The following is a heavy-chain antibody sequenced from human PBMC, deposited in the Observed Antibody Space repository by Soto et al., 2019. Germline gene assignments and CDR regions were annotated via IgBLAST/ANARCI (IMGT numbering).Heavy chain of an antibody. D-gene: IGHD3-3*01. J-gene: IGHJ5*02. Sequence: SVKVSCKASGSTFSSYGVSWVRQAPGQGLEWMGWITTYNGNTNYAQKLQGRVTMTTDTSTSTAYMELRSLRSDDTAVYYCARGPIFGVVTSLLDPWGQGTLVTVSS. CDR3: ARGPIFGVVTSLLDP. V-gene: IGHV1-18*01. CDR2: ITTYNGNT. CDR1: GSTFSSYG.